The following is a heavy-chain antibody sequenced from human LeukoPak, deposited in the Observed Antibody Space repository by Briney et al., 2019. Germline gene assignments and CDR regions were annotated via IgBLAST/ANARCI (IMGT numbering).Heavy chain of an antibody. V-gene: IGHV5-51*01. CDR3: ARRIVAGRAFDI. D-gene: IGHD6-19*01. CDR2: IYPADSDT. Sequence: GESLKISCKGSGYSFTSYWIGWVRQMPGKGLEWMGIIYPADSDTRYSPSFQGQVTISAYKSISTAYLQCSSLKAEATARYYCARRIVAGRAFDIWGQGTMVTVSS. CDR1: GYSFTSYW. J-gene: IGHJ3*02.